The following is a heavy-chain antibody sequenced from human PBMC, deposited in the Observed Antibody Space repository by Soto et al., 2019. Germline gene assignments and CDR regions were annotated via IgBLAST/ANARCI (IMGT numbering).Heavy chain of an antibody. CDR3: ARSIGSGWFQNNNNWFDP. Sequence: ASVKGSCKASGYTFTSYAMHWVRQAPGQRLEWMGWINAGNGNTKYSQKFQGRVTITRDTSASTAYMELSSLRSEDTAVYYCARSIGSGWFQNNNNWFDPWGQGTLVTVSS. J-gene: IGHJ5*02. CDR2: INAGNGNT. CDR1: GYTFTSYA. D-gene: IGHD6-19*01. V-gene: IGHV1-3*01.